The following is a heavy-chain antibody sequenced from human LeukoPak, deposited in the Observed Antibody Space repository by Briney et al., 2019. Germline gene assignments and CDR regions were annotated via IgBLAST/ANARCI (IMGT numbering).Heavy chain of an antibody. J-gene: IGHJ4*02. D-gene: IGHD6-19*01. CDR1: GFTFSSYW. V-gene: IGHV3-7*04. Sequence: GGSLRPSCAASGFTFSSYWVSWVRQAPGKGLEWVANIKQDGSEKYYVDSVKGRFTISRDNAENSLYLQMNSLRAEDTAVYYCARESGHTSGWYGNNCWGQGTLVTVSS. CDR2: IKQDGSEK. CDR3: ARESGHTSGWYGNNC.